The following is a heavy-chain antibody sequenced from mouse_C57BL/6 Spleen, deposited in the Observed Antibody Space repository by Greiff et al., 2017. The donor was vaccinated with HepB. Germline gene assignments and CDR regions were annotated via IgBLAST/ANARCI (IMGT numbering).Heavy chain of an antibody. J-gene: IGHJ2*01. Sequence: GGGLVQPNGSLKLSCAASGFPFITYAMHWVRLGPGKGLEWAARVRSKSCNYATYYLDSVKDRFTISRDDSQSMLYLQMNNLKTEDTAMYYYGRGDYGSSSFGYWGQGTTLTVSS. D-gene: IGHD1-1*01. CDR1: GFPFITYA. V-gene: IGHV10-3*01. CDR2: VRSKSCNYAT. CDR3: GRGDYGSSSFGY.